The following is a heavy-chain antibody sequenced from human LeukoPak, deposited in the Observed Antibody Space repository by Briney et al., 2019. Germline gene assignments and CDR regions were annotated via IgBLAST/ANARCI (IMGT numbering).Heavy chain of an antibody. CDR3: ARDIVAARRDNWFDP. CDR2: ISAYNGNT. CDR1: GYTFTSYG. D-gene: IGHD6-6*01. J-gene: IGHJ5*02. V-gene: IGHV1-18*01. Sequence: ASVKVSCKASGYTFTSYGISWVRQAPGQGLEWMGWISAYNGNTNYAQKLQGRVTMTTDTSTSTAYMELRSLGSDDTAVYYCARDIVAARRDNWFDPWGQGTLATVSS.